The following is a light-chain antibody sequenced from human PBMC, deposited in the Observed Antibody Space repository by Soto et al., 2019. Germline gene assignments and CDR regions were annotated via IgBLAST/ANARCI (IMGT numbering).Light chain of an antibody. CDR1: SSDIGGYNY. V-gene: IGLV2-8*01. CDR3: CSYGGSNNMI. CDR2: EVN. Sequence: QSALTQPPSASGSPGQSVSISCTGTSSDIGGYNYVSWYQQHPGKAPKLIIYEVNKRPSGVPDRVSGSKSGNTASLTVSDLQAEDEADYCCSYGGSNNMIFGGGTKLTVL. J-gene: IGLJ2*01.